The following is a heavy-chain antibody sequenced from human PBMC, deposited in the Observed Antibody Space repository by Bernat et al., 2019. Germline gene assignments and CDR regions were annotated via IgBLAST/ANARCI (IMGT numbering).Heavy chain of an antibody. D-gene: IGHD6-19*01. Sequence: EVQLVESGGGLVQPGGSLRLSCAASGFSFSSYWMHWVRQAPGRGLVWVSRINGDGSDTSYADSVKGRFTISRDNAKNTLYLQMHSLRVEDTAVYYCARDSVSAFDPWGQGTLVTVSS. V-gene: IGHV3-74*01. J-gene: IGHJ5*02. CDR3: ARDSVSAFDP. CDR1: GFSFSSYW. CDR2: INGDGSDT.